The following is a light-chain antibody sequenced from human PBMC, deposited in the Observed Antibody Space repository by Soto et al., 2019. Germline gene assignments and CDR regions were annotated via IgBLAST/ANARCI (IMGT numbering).Light chain of an antibody. CDR2: DVS. CDR3: SSYRRSKPLV. J-gene: IGLJ2*01. CDR1: SSDVGGYNY. V-gene: IGLV2-14*03. Sequence: QSALTQPASVSGAPGQSITISCTGTSSDVGGYNYVSWYQQHPGKAPNLVIYDVSNRPSGVSNRFSGSKSGNTASLTISGLQAEDEADYYCSSYRRSKPLVLGGGTKLTVL.